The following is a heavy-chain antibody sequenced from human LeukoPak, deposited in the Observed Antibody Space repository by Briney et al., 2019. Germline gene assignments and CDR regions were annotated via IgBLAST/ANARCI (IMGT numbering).Heavy chain of an antibody. CDR2: INPNSGGT. V-gene: IGHV1-2*02. CDR1: GYTFTGYY. Sequence: ASVKVSCKASGYTFTGYYMHWVRQAPGQGLEWMGWINPNSGGTYYAQKFQGRVTMTSDTSISTAYMELSRLRSDDTAVYYCARPLYILTGYNPPYELGYWGQGTLVTVSS. D-gene: IGHD3-9*01. CDR3: ARPLYILTGYNPPYELGY. J-gene: IGHJ4*02.